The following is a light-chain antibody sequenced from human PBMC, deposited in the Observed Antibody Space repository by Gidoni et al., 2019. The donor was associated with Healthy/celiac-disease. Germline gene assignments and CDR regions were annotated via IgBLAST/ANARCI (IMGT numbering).Light chain of an antibody. V-gene: IGLV1-40*01. Sequence: QSVLTQPPSVSGAPGQRVTISCPGSSSNIGAGYDVPWYQQLPGTAPKLLINGNSNRPSGVPDRFSGSKSGTSASLAITGLQAEDEADYYCQSYDSSLSGVVFGGGTKLTVL. CDR1: SSNIGAGYD. CDR2: GNS. CDR3: QSYDSSLSGVV. J-gene: IGLJ2*01.